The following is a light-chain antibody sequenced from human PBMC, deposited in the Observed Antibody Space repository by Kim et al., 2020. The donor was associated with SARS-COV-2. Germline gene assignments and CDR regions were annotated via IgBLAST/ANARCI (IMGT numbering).Light chain of an antibody. CDR2: GAS. CDR1: QAIGNH. V-gene: IGKV1-17*01. CDR3: LYHNKHLLN. J-gene: IGKJ4*01. Sequence: DIQMTQSPSSLSASVGDRVTITCRASQAIGNHLAWYQQKPGTAPKRLIYGASSLQSGVPSRFSGSGSGTEFTLTISSLQPEDITTYYSLYHNKHLLNVGGGTKREIK.